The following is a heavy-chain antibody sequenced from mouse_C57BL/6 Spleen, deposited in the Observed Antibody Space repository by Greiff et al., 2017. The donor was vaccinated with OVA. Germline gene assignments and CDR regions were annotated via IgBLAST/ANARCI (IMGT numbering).Heavy chain of an antibody. CDR2: INPGSGGT. CDR3: ARSDTTVVAPYAMDY. CDR1: GYAFTNYL. J-gene: IGHJ4*01. V-gene: IGHV1-54*01. D-gene: IGHD1-1*01. Sequence: QVQLQQSGAELVRPGTSVKVSCKASGYAFTNYLIEWVKQRPGQGLERIGVINPGSGGTNYNEKFKGKATLTADKSSSTAYMQLSCLTSEDSAVYFCARSDTTVVAPYAMDYWGQGTSVAVSS.